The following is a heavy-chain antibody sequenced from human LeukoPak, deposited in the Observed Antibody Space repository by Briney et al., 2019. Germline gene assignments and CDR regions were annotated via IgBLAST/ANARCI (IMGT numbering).Heavy chain of an antibody. CDR2: INWTGAST. CDR3: ARGSRGTPGQ. J-gene: IGHJ4*02. D-gene: IGHD3-16*01. V-gene: IGHV3-20*04. Sequence: GGALRLSCAAYGFRFDDYGMTWVRQAPGKGLEWVSDINWTGASTGYADSVKGRFTISRDNAKNSLYLQMNSLRADATALYYCARGSRGTPGQWGQGTLVTVSS. CDR1: GFRFDDYG.